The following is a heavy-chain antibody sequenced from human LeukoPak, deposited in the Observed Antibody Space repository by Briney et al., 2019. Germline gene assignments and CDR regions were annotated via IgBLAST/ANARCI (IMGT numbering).Heavy chain of an antibody. CDR1: GGSISSSNW. CDR3: ARPPAGVAATSDAFDI. D-gene: IGHD2-15*01. J-gene: IGHJ3*02. V-gene: IGHV4-4*02. CDR2: IYHSGST. Sequence: PSETLSLTCAVSGGSISSSNWWSWVRQSPGKGLEWIGEIYHSGSTNYNPSLRSRVSISIDKSKNQFSLKLSSVTAADTAVYYCARPPAGVAATSDAFDIWGQGTMVTVSS.